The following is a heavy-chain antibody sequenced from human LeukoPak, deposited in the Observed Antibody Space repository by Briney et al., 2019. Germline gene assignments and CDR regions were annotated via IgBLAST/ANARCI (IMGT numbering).Heavy chain of an antibody. CDR3: AREGSGDQLLYRFWFDP. CDR1: GYSFTSYW. Sequence: GESLKISCKGSGYSFTSYWTGWVRQMPGKGLEWMGIIYPGDSDTRYGPSFQGQVTISADKSISTAYLQWSSLKASDTAMYYCAREGSGDQLLYRFWFDPWGQGTLVTVSS. CDR2: IYPGDSDT. D-gene: IGHD2-2*02. J-gene: IGHJ5*02. V-gene: IGHV5-51*01.